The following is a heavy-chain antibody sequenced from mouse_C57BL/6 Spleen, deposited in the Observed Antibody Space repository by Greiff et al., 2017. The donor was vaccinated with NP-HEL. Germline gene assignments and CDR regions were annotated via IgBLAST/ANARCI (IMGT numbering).Heavy chain of an antibody. D-gene: IGHD2-4*01. V-gene: IGHV5-4*03. CDR1: GFTFSSYA. CDR2: ISDGGSYT. CDR3: ARVDYDFDY. J-gene: IGHJ2*01. Sequence: DVMLVESGGGLVKPGGSLKLSCAASGFTFSSYAMSWVRQTPEKRLEWVATISDGGSYTYYPDNVKGRFTISRDNAKNNLYLQMSHLKSEDTAMYYCARVDYDFDYWGQGTTLTVSS.